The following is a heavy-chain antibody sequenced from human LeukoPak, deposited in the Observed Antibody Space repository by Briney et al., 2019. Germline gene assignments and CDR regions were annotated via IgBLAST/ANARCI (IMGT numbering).Heavy chain of an antibody. Sequence: SETLSLTCTVSGGSISTYYWSWIRQSPGKGLEWIGYINYSGSTIYNPSLKSRVTISVDTSKNQFSLKLSSVTAADTAAYYCARVIDCYDYWGQGTLVTVSS. CDR2: INYSGST. J-gene: IGHJ4*02. CDR1: GGSISTYY. CDR3: ARVIDCYDY. V-gene: IGHV4-59*12. D-gene: IGHD2-21*02.